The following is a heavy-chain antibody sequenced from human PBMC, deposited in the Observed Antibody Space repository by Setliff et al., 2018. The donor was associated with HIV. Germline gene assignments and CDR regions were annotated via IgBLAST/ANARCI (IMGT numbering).Heavy chain of an antibody. Sequence: GASVKVSCKASGYTFSRYGISWVRQAPGQGLEWMGWISGYNGNTKYVQKFQGRVTMTTDTSTSTVYMELRSLRSDDTAVYYCARVAAADIYYDSSGYLDYWGQGTLVTVSS. D-gene: IGHD3-22*01. CDR2: ISGYNGNT. J-gene: IGHJ4*02. CDR1: GYTFSRYG. CDR3: ARVAAADIYYDSSGYLDY. V-gene: IGHV1-18*01.